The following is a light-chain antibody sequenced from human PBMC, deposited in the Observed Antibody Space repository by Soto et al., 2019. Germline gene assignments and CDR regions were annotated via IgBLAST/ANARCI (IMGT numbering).Light chain of an antibody. Sequence: EIVLTQSPGTLSLSPGERATLSCRASQSVSSSYLAWYQQKPGQAPRLLIYGTSSRATGIPDRFSGSGSGTDFTLTISRLETEDFAVYYCQQYGTSSWPFGQGTKVEIK. CDR1: QSVSSSY. V-gene: IGKV3-20*01. CDR2: GTS. CDR3: QQYGTSSWP. J-gene: IGKJ1*01.